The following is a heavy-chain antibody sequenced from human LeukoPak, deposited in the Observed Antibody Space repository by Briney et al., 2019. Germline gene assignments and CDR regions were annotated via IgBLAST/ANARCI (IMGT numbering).Heavy chain of an antibody. J-gene: IGHJ4*02. CDR2: IKQDGSEK. V-gene: IGHV3-7*05. CDR1: GFTFSNIW. CDR3: ATGIAD. Sequence: GGSLRLSCAASGFTFSNIWMSWVRQAPGKGLEWVANIKQDGSEKYYVDSVKGRFTISRDNAKNSLYLQMNSLRAEDTAVYYCATGIADWGQGTLVTVSS. D-gene: IGHD6-13*01.